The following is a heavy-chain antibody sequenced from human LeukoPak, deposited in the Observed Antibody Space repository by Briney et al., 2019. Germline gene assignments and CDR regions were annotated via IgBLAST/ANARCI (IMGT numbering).Heavy chain of an antibody. CDR3: ATARNYDILTGYLYYFDY. CDR1: GYTLTELS. J-gene: IGHJ4*02. Sequence: ASVKVSCKVSGYTLTELSMHWMRQAPGKGLEWMGGFDPEDGETIYAQKFQGRVTMTEDTSTDTAYMELSSLRSEDTAVYYCATARNYDILTGYLYYFDYWGQGTLVTVSS. CDR2: FDPEDGET. V-gene: IGHV1-24*01. D-gene: IGHD3-9*01.